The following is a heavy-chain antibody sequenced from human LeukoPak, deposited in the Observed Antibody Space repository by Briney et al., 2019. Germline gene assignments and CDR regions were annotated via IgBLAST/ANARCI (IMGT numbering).Heavy chain of an antibody. D-gene: IGHD6-6*01. J-gene: IGHJ3*02. CDR1: GYTFTSYG. CDR2: ISAYNGTA. V-gene: IGHV1-18*01. Sequence: ASVNVSCKASGYTFTSYGISWVRQAPGQGLEWMGWISAYNGTANYAQKLKGRVNMTTDTSTSTAHMELRSLRSDDTAVYYCASLPYYSSSASPHAFDIWGQGTMVTVSS. CDR3: ASLPYYSSSASPHAFDI.